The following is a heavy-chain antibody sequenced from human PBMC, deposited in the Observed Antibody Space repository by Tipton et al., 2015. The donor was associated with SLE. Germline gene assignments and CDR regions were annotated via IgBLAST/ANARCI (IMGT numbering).Heavy chain of an antibody. D-gene: IGHD2-15*01. CDR1: GYSFTTYW. Sequence: QLVQSGAEVKKPGESLKISCKGSGYSFTTYWIGWVRQMSGKGLEWMGNIYPGDSDTRYSPSFQGQVIISADKSITTAYLQWSSLKASDTAMYYCARMGGVYCSGGSCYFNAFDIWGQGTMVTVSS. CDR3: ARMGGVYCSGGSCYFNAFDI. J-gene: IGHJ3*02. CDR2: IYPGDSDT. V-gene: IGHV5-51*03.